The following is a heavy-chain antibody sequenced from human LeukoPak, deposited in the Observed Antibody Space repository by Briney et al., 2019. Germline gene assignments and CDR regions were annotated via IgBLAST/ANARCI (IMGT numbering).Heavy chain of an antibody. CDR2: LYSGSDT. D-gene: IGHD3-3*02. V-gene: IGHV3-53*01. J-gene: IGHJ2*01. Sequence: GGSLRLSCAASGFTVSTNYMNWVRQAPGKGLEWVSILYSGSDTYYADSVEGRFIISRDSSKNTLSLQMNDLRAEDTAVYYCARVGDHFHWYFDLWGRGTLVTVSS. CDR1: GFTVSTNY. CDR3: ARVGDHFHWYFDL.